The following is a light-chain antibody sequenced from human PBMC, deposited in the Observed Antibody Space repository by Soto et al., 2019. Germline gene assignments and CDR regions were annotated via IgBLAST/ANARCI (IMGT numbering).Light chain of an antibody. J-gene: IGKJ2*01. CDR3: QQYNNWPPYT. Sequence: EIVRTQSPATLSVAPGERTNLSCRASQSAGSNLAWYQQKPGQPPRLLIYGATTRATGIPARFSGSGSGTEFTLTISSLQSEDFAVYYCQQYNNWPPYTFGQGAKVDSK. CDR2: GAT. V-gene: IGKV3-15*01. CDR1: QSAGSN.